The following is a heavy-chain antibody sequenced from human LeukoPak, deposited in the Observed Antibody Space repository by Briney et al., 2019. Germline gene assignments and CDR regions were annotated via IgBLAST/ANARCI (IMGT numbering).Heavy chain of an antibody. D-gene: IGHD2-8*01. CDR3: VRPPDCTNGVCYYSYFDY. J-gene: IGHJ4*02. CDR2: INSDGSST. Sequence: PGGSLRLSCAASGFTFSSYWMHWVRQAPGKGLVWVSRINSDGSSTSYADSVKGRFTISRDNAKNTLYLQMNSLRAEDTAVYYCVRPPDCTNGVCYYSYFDYWGQGTLVTVSS. CDR1: GFTFSSYW. V-gene: IGHV3-74*01.